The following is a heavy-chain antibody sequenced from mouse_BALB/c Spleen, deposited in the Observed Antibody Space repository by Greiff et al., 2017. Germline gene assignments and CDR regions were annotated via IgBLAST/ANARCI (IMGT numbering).Heavy chain of an antibody. CDR1: GYTFTSYW. D-gene: IGHD1-3*01. Sequence: VQLQQPGAELVKPGASVKLSCKASGYTFTSYWMHWVKQRPGQGLEWIGEIDPSDSYTNYNQKFKGKATLTVDKSSSTAYMQLSSLTSEDSAVYYCARTEVKDYWGQGTTLTVAS. J-gene: IGHJ2*01. V-gene: IGHV1-69*02. CDR3: ARTEVKDY. CDR2: IDPSDSYT.